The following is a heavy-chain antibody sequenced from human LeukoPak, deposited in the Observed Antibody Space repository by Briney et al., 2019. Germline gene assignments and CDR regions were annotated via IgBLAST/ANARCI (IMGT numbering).Heavy chain of an antibody. CDR1: GFSFSSYS. CDR2: IDQDGSEK. D-gene: IGHD6-6*01. J-gene: IGHJ6*03. V-gene: IGHV3-7*01. Sequence: GGSLRLSCAASGFSFSSYSMNWVRQAPGKGLEWVANIDQDGSEKYYVDSVKGRFTISRDNAKNSLYLQMNSLRAEDTAVYYCARADSSIAARLSRSSIFNYYYYMDVWGKGTTVTVSS. CDR3: ARADSSIAARLSRSSIFNYYYYMDV.